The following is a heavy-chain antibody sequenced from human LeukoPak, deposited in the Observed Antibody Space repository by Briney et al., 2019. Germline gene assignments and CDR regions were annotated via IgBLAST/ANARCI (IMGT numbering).Heavy chain of an antibody. D-gene: IGHD1-26*01. J-gene: IGHJ4*02. Sequence: GGSLRLSCAASGFPFSSYSMNWVRQAPGKGLEWVSSISSSGTYIHYADSMKGRFTISRDNAKNSLYLQMNSLRAEDTAVYYCARLEWELLSYWGQGTLVTVSS. CDR3: ARLEWELLSY. V-gene: IGHV3-21*01. CDR1: GFPFSSYS. CDR2: ISSSGTYI.